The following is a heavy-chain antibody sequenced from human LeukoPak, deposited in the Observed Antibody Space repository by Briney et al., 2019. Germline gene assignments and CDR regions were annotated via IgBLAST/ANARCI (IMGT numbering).Heavy chain of an antibody. J-gene: IGHJ2*01. V-gene: IGHV4-34*01. CDR2: INHSGST. Sequence: SQTLSLTCGVYGGSFSGYYWSWIRQPPGKGLEWIGEINHSGSTSYNPSLKSRVTISVDTSKNQFSLKLSSVTAADTAVYYCARDVLLWFGELCYFDLWGRGTLVTVSS. D-gene: IGHD3-10*01. CDR3: ARDVLLWFGELCYFDL. CDR1: GGSFSGYY.